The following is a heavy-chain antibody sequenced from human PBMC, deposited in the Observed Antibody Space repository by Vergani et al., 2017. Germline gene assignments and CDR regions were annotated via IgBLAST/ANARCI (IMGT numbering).Heavy chain of an antibody. V-gene: IGHV1-69*02. CDR1: GDIFNNYT. Sequence: QVHLEQSGTEVKKPGSSVKVSCKVSGDIFNNYTVTWVRQAPGQGIEWMGRIIPIIRLATSAQKFQDRVNITGDTSTNTVYKEMNNLRSEDKAVYYCAGVSRGDNSGGEPFVYWGQGGLVTVS. CDR2: IIPIIRLA. CDR3: AGVSRGDNSGGEPFVY. J-gene: IGHJ4*02. D-gene: IGHD6-19*01.